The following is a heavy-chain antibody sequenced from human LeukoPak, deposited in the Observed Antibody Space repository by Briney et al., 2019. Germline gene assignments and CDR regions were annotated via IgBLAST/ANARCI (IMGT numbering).Heavy chain of an antibody. D-gene: IGHD3-9*01. J-gene: IGHJ6*03. CDR3: ARFEYYYHYMDV. CDR1: GFTFRSYS. CDR2: ISSSSSYI. V-gene: IGHV3-21*01. Sequence: PGGSLRLSCAASGFTFRSYSMNWDRQAPGKGLEWVSSISSSSSYIYYADSVKGRFTISTDNAKNSLYLQMNSMRAEDTAVYYCARFEYYYHYMDVWGKGTTVTVSS.